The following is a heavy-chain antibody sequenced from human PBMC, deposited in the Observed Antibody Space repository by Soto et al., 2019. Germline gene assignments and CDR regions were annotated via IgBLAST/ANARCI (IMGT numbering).Heavy chain of an antibody. CDR2: IIPIFGTA. Sequence: SVKVFCKASGGTFSSYAISWVRQAPGQGLEWMGGIIPIFGTANYAQKFQGRVTITADKSTSTAYMELSSLRSEDTAVYYCARWYYYDSSGYRNPPLFDSWGQGTLVTVSS. CDR1: GGTFSSYA. J-gene: IGHJ4*02. D-gene: IGHD3-22*01. V-gene: IGHV1-69*06. CDR3: ARWYYYDSSGYRNPPLFDS.